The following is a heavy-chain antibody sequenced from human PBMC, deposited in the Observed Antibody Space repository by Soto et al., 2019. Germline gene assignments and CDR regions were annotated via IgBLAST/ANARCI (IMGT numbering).Heavy chain of an antibody. CDR2: IKQDGSEK. Sequence: GGSLRLSCAASGFTFSRYWMSWVRQAPGKGLEWVANIKQDGSEKYYVDSVKGRFTISRDNAKNSLYLQMNSLRAEDTAVYYCARPLRFLEWFPFDPWGQGTLVTVSS. V-gene: IGHV3-7*03. CDR3: ARPLRFLEWFPFDP. CDR1: GFTFSRYW. J-gene: IGHJ5*02. D-gene: IGHD3-3*01.